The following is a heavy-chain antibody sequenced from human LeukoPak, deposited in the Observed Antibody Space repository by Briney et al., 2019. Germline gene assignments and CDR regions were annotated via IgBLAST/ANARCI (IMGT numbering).Heavy chain of an antibody. V-gene: IGHV3-33*01. CDR1: GFTFSSYG. J-gene: IGHJ6*02. CDR3: ARDGLLGYGMDV. Sequence: PGRSLRLSCAASGFTFSSYGMHWVRQAPRQGLEWVAVIWYDGSNKYYADSVKGRFTISRDNSKNTLYLQMDSLRAEDTAVYYCARDGLLGYGMDVWGQGTTVTVSS. D-gene: IGHD2/OR15-2a*01. CDR2: IWYDGSNK.